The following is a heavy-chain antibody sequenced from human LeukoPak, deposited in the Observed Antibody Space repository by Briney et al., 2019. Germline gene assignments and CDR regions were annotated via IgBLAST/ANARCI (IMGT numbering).Heavy chain of an antibody. CDR1: GFTFSSYA. CDR3: ANRKSSSGWYLDY. CDR2: MSDSGVSS. J-gene: IGHJ4*02. V-gene: IGHV3-23*01. Sequence: HPGGSLRLSCAASGFTFSSYAMSWVRQAPGKGLEWVSGMSDSGVSSYYAVSVKGRFTNSRDNSKNTLYLQMNSLRAEDTAVYYCANRKSSSGWYLDYWGQGTLVTVSS. D-gene: IGHD6-19*01.